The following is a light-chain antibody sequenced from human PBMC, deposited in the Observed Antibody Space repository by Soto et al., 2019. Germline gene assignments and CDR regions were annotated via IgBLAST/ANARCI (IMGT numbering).Light chain of an antibody. CDR3: LLDYSYFWA. V-gene: IGKV1-6*01. CDR1: QGIRND. J-gene: IGKJ1*01. Sequence: IQMTQSPSSLSASVGDRVTISCLASQGIRNDLGWYQQKPGKVPKLLIYAASTLQSGVPSRFSGSGSGRDFTLTISSLQPEDFATYYCLLDYSYFWAFGQGTKVDIK. CDR2: AAS.